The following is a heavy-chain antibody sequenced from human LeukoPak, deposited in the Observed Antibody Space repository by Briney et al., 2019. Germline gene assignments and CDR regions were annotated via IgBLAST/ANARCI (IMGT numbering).Heavy chain of an antibody. Sequence: PSETLSLXCAVYGGSFSGYYWSWSRQPPGKGLEWIGEINRSGSTNYNPSLKGRVTISVDTSKNQFSLKLSSVTAADTAVYYCARSPVSDSSGREPFDIWGQGTMVTVSS. J-gene: IGHJ3*02. CDR3: ARSPVSDSSGREPFDI. CDR1: GGSFSGYY. V-gene: IGHV4-34*01. D-gene: IGHD3-22*01. CDR2: INRSGST.